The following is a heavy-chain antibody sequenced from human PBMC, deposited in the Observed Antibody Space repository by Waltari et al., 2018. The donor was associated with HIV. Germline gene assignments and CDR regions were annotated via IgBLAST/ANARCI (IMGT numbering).Heavy chain of an antibody. Sequence: EVQLVESGGGLVQPGGSLGLSCAASGFTFSSHWMSWVRPTPGKGLGWVAVIKQDGSENYYVDSVKGRFSISRDNAKNSLHLQMNSLRAEDTAVYYCARSYDKSNYYYFYFDYWGQGTPVTVSS. J-gene: IGHJ4*02. D-gene: IGHD3-22*01. CDR1: GFTFSSHW. CDR3: ARSYDKSNYYYFYFDY. CDR2: IKQDGSEN. V-gene: IGHV3-7*01.